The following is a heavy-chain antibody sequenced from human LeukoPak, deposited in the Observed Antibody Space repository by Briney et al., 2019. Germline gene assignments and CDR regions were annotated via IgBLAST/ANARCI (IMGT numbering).Heavy chain of an antibody. CDR1: GFTFSSYG. D-gene: IGHD3-10*01. CDR2: ISANGINT. Sequence: GGSLRLSCAASGFTFSSYGMHWVRQAPGKGLHWLSAISANGINTYYADSVKGRFTISRDNSKNTLYLHMHSLRADDTALYYCAKGLHGAFDYWGQGILVTVSS. J-gene: IGHJ4*02. V-gene: IGHV3-23*01. CDR3: AKGLHGAFDY.